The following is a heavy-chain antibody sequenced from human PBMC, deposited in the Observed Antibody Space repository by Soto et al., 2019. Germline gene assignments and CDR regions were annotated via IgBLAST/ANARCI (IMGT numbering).Heavy chain of an antibody. CDR2: ISYDGSNK. CDR1: GFTLSSYG. Sequence: QVQLVESGGGVVQPGRSLRLSCAASGFTLSSYGMHWVRQAPGKGLEWVEVISYDGSNKYYADSVKGRFTISRDNSKNTLYLQMNSLRAEDTAVYYCANIPYSWNGADAFDIWGQGTLVTVSS. J-gene: IGHJ3*02. V-gene: IGHV3-30*18. D-gene: IGHD1-1*01. CDR3: ANIPYSWNGADAFDI.